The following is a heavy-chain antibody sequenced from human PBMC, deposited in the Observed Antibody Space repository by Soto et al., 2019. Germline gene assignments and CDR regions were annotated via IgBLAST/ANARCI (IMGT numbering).Heavy chain of an antibody. D-gene: IGHD1-26*01. CDR3: AHRPIVGAAI. J-gene: IGHJ4*02. CDR2: FYHSGST. Sequence: QVQLQESGPGLVKPSGTLSLTCGVFGGSISNSNWWTWVRQPPGKGLEWIGEFYHSGSTNYNSSLMSRVTISLDKVNNQFSLKLTSVPAADTAVYYCAHRPIVGAAIWGQGTLVTVSS. V-gene: IGHV4-4*02. CDR1: GGSISNSNW.